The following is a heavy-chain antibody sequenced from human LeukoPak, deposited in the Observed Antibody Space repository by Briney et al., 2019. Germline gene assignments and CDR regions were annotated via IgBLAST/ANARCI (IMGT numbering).Heavy chain of an antibody. Sequence: GGSLRLSWAASGFTFSSYAMSWVRQAPGEGLEWVSAISGSGGSTYYADSVKGLFTISRDNSKNTLYLQMNSLRAEDTAVYYCAKDPVVDYYGSGSYSDYWGQGTLVTVSS. J-gene: IGHJ4*02. V-gene: IGHV3-23*01. CDR2: ISGSGGST. D-gene: IGHD3-10*01. CDR3: AKDPVVDYYGSGSYSDY. CDR1: GFTFSSYA.